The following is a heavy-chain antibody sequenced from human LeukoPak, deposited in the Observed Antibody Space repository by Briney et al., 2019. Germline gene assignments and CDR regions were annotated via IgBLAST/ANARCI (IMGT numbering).Heavy chain of an antibody. CDR1: GGSISSGSYY. J-gene: IGHJ4*02. CDR2: IYTSGST. V-gene: IGHV4-61*02. D-gene: IGHD3-22*01. Sequence: SETLSLTCTVSGGSISSGSYYWSWIRQPAGKGLEWIGRIYTSGSTNYNPSLKSRVTISVDTSKNQFSLKLSSVTAADTAVYYCARAPGTMIVVDYWGQGTLVTVSS. CDR3: ARAPGTMIVVDY.